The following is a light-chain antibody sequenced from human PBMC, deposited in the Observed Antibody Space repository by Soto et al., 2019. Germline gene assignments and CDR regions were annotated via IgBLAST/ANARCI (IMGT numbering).Light chain of an antibody. CDR1: SSDIGSNNY. Sequence: QSVLTQPTSVSGSTGQSITISCTGTSSDIGSNNYVSWFQQRPGKAPTLIIYEVSNRPSGVSNHFSGSKSGNTASLTISGLLPEDEAEYYCSSYTTTTRLFGGGTKLTVL. CDR2: EVS. J-gene: IGLJ3*02. V-gene: IGLV2-14*01. CDR3: SSYTTTTRL.